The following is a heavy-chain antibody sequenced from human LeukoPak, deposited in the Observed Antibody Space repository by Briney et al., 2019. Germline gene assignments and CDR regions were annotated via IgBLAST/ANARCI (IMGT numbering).Heavy chain of an antibody. D-gene: IGHD5-24*01. V-gene: IGHV1-8*01. CDR2: MNPNSGNT. CDR3: AKGTLGPDGYNYIGKRYYFDY. Sequence: ASVKVSCKASGYTFTSYDINWVRQATGQGLEWMGWMNPNSGNTGYAQKFQGRVTMTRNTSISTAYMELSSLRAEDTAVYYCAKGTLGPDGYNYIGKRYYFDYWGQGTLVTVSS. J-gene: IGHJ4*02. CDR1: GYTFTSYD.